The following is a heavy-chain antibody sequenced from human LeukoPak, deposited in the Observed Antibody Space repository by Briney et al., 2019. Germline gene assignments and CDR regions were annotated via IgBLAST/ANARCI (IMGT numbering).Heavy chain of an antibody. CDR3: AKDQKYYYDSSGYCDY. D-gene: IGHD3-22*01. CDR1: GFTFSSYA. CDR2: ISGSGGST. J-gene: IGHJ4*02. V-gene: IGHV3-23*01. Sequence: GGSLRLSCAVSGFTFSSYAMSRVRQAPGKGLEWVSAISGSGGSTYYADSVKGRFTISRDDSKNTLYLQMNSLRAEDTAVYYCAKDQKYYYDSSGYCDYWGQGTLVTVSS.